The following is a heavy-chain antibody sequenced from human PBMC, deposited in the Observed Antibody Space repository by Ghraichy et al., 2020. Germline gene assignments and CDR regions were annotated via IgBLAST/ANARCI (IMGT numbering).Heavy chain of an antibody. J-gene: IGHJ5*02. CDR1: GGSFSGYY. V-gene: IGHV4-34*01. Sequence: SETLSLTCAVYGGSFSGYYWSWIRQPPGKGLEWIGEINHSGSTNYNPSLKSRVTISVDTSKNQFSLKLSSVTAADTAVYYCARRKRYNWFDPWGQGTLVTVSS. CDR3: ARRKRYNWFDP. CDR2: INHSGST.